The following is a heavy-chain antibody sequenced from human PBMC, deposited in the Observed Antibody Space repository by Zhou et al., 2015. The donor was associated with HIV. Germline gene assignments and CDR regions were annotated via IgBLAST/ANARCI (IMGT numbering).Heavy chain of an antibody. V-gene: IGHV3-7*04. Sequence: EVQLVESGGDLVQPGGSLRLSCVGSGFIFSDAWMTWVRQAPERGLEWVANIKQDGSQKYYLDSVRGRFTIFRDNAKNLVHLQMNYLTPDDTSTYFCARVGSSPERYFYMDVWGKGTTVIVSS. D-gene: IGHD6-25*01. CDR3: ARVGSSPERYFYMDV. CDR1: GFIFSDAW. CDR2: IKQDGSQK. J-gene: IGHJ6*03.